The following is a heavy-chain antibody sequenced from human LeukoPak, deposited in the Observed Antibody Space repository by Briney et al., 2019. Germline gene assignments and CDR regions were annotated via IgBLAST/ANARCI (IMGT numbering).Heavy chain of an antibody. CDR3: ARDRRRELLHAFDI. Sequence: PSETLSLTCTVSGGTISSYYWSWIRQPPGKGLEWIAYIDYSGSTNCNPSLKSRVTISVDASRNQFSLNLSSVTAADTAVYYCARDRRRELLHAFDIWGQGTMVTVSS. CDR2: IDYSGST. V-gene: IGHV4-59*01. D-gene: IGHD1-26*01. CDR1: GGTISSYY. J-gene: IGHJ3*02.